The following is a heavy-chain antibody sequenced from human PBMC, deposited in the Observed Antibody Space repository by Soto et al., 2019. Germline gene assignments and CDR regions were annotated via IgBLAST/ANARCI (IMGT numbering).Heavy chain of an antibody. CDR1: GFIFGRYI. CDR2: ISSSSSTI. J-gene: IGHJ4*02. D-gene: IGHD3-16*01. Sequence: PGWSLRLSCVASGFIFGRYIMNWVLQAPEKGLEWGSYISSSSSTIYYADSVKGRFTISRHNAKNSLYLQMNSLRVEDTAVYYCASPFGGASGYYDEYVWGQGAVVTVSS. V-gene: IGHV3-48*01. CDR3: ASPFGGASGYYDEYV.